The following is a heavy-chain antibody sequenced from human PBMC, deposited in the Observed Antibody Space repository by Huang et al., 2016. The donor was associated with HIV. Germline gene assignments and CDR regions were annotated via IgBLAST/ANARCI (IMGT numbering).Heavy chain of an antibody. D-gene: IGHD2-2*03. CDR2: VYFLGNT. CDR1: GTSMTSSTFY. CDR3: AREVRSVDTDRPDGYYYRGLDV. Sequence: QLRESGPGLVTPSETLSLTCSASGTSMTSSTFYWGWFRQPPGRGLEWIGSVYFLGNTYSNPARKSGVTIAIDTANKQYSMRLTSVTAADTAVYFCAREVRSVDTDRPDGYYYRGLDVWGQGTTVIVSS. J-gene: IGHJ6*02. V-gene: IGHV4-39*02.